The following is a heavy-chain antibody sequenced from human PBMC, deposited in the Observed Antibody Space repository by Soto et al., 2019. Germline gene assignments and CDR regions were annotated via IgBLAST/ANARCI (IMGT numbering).Heavy chain of an antibody. Sequence: QVQLVESGGGVVQPGRSLRLSCAASGFTFSSYGMHWVRQAPGKGLEWVAVISYDGSNKYYADSVKGRFTISRDNSKNTXXLQMNSLRAEYTAVYYCAKVQVVVAATPYYYGMDVWGQGTTVTVSS. V-gene: IGHV3-30*18. CDR2: ISYDGSNK. J-gene: IGHJ6*02. CDR1: GFTFSSYG. D-gene: IGHD2-15*01. CDR3: AKVQVVVAATPYYYGMDV.